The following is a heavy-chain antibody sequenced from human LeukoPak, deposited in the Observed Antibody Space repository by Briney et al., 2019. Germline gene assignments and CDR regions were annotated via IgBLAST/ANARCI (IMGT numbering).Heavy chain of an antibody. CDR3: ARRPYYYGSGSYYEYYYYYGMDV. J-gene: IGHJ6*02. CDR1: GGSISSSSYY. D-gene: IGHD3-10*01. V-gene: IGHV4-39*01. CDR2: IYYSGST. Sequence: SETLSLTCTVSGGSISSSSYYWGWIRQPPGKGLGWIGSIYYSGSTYYNPSLKGRVTISVDTSKNQFSLKLSSVTAADTAVYYCARRPYYYGSGSYYEYYYYYGMDVWGQGTTVTVSS.